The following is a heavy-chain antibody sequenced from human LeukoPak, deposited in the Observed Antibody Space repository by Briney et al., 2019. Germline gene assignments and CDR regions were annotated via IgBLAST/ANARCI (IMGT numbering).Heavy chain of an antibody. V-gene: IGHV1-2*02. Sequence: ASVKVSCKASGYTFTGYYMHWVRQAPRQGLEWMVWINPNSGGTNYAQKFQGRVTMTRDTSISTAYIDLSRLRSDDTAVYYCARGLYCTGGSCTDFDYWGQGTLVTVSS. D-gene: IGHD2-15*01. CDR1: GYTFTGYY. CDR3: ARGLYCTGGSCTDFDY. CDR2: INPNSGGT. J-gene: IGHJ4*02.